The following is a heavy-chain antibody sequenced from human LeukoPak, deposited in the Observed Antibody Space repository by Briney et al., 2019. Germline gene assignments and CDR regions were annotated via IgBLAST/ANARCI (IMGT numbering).Heavy chain of an antibody. CDR2: ISWNSGSI. CDR3: AKGLYSSLYSWFDP. J-gene: IGHJ5*02. CDR1: GFTFDDYV. D-gene: IGHD6-6*01. Sequence: PGGSLRLSCAASGFTFDDYVMHWVRQAPGKGLEWVSGISWNSGSIGYADSVMGRFTISRDNAKNSLYLQMNSLRAEDTALYYCAKGLYSSLYSWFDPWGQGTLVTVSS. V-gene: IGHV3-9*01.